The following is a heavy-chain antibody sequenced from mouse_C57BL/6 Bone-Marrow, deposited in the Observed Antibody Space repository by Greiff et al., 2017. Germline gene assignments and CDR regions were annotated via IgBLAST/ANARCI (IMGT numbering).Heavy chain of an antibody. Sequence: VKLQQPGAELVKPGASVKLSCKASGYTFTSYWMHWVKQRPGQGLEWIGMIHPNSGSTNYNAKFKSKATLTVDKSSSTAYMQLSSLTSEDSAVYYCARSDWAWFAYWGQGTLVTVSA. D-gene: IGHD4-1*01. V-gene: IGHV1-64*01. CDR2: IHPNSGST. CDR3: ARSDWAWFAY. CDR1: GYTFTSYW. J-gene: IGHJ3*01.